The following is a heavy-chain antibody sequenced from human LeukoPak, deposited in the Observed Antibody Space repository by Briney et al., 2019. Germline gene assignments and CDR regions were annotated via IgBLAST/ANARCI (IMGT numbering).Heavy chain of an antibody. V-gene: IGHV4-34*01. J-gene: IGHJ4*02. CDR3: ARGQAGSGGPLEY. Sequence: GSLRLSCAASAFTFSNYDMSWVRQPPGKGLEWIGEINHSGSTNYDPSLKSRVTISEDTSKNQFSLKVYSVTAADTAVYYCARGQAGSGGPLEYWGQGTLVTVSS. CDR1: AFTFSNYD. D-gene: IGHD6-19*01. CDR2: INHSGST.